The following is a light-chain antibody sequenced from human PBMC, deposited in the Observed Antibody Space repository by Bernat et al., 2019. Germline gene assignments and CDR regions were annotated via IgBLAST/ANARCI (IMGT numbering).Light chain of an antibody. Sequence: DIVMTQTPLSLSVTPGQPASISCKSSQSLVFSDGKTYLSWYLQKPGQPPQLLIYEVSKRFSGVPDRFSGSGSGTDCTLKSSRVWAEDVGVYYCMRRGQLPLTFGGGTKGEIK. CDR1: QSLVFSDGKTY. CDR2: EVS. V-gene: IGKV2D-29*01. J-gene: IGKJ4*01. CDR3: MRRGQLPLT.